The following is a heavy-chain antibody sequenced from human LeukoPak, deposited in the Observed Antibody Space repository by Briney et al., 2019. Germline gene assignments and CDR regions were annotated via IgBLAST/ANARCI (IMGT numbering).Heavy chain of an antibody. Sequence: GASVKVSCKASGYSFTTYYMHWVRQAPGQGLEWMGIIKPSGGSTSYAQKFQDRVTTTRDTSTSTVYMELSSLRSEDTAVYYCARVHDSDWYFDYWGQGTLVTVSS. CDR1: GYSFTTYY. J-gene: IGHJ4*02. D-gene: IGHD6-19*01. CDR3: ARVHDSDWYFDY. V-gene: IGHV1-46*01. CDR2: IKPSGGST.